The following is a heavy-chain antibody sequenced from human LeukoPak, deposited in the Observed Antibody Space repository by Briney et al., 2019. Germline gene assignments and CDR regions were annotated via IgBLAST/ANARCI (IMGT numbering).Heavy chain of an antibody. Sequence: ASVKVSCKASGYTFTGYYIHWVRQAPGQGLEWMGWIKPSSGGTNYAQKFQGRVTITADKSTSTAYMELSSPRSEDTAVYYCASPCGGSGGSCYSYWGQGTLVIVSS. CDR2: IKPSSGGT. V-gene: IGHV1-2*02. CDR3: ASPCGGSGGSCYSY. D-gene: IGHD2-15*01. CDR1: GYTFTGYY. J-gene: IGHJ4*02.